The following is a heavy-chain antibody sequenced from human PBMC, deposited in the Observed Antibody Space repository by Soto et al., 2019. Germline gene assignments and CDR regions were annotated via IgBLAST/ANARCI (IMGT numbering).Heavy chain of an antibody. CDR3: ARHGFVAGGPLWGFYYAMDV. CDR1: GYDFTTFW. V-gene: IGHV5-51*01. D-gene: IGHD6-19*01. J-gene: IGHJ6*02. CDR2: VYPGDSDT. Sequence: RGESLKISCKGSGYDFTTFWIAWVRQMPGKGLEWMGIVYPGDSDTRYSPSFQGQVTISADKSTNTAYLQWSSLKASDSAKYYCARHGFVAGGPLWGFYYAMDVWGQGTTVTVSS.